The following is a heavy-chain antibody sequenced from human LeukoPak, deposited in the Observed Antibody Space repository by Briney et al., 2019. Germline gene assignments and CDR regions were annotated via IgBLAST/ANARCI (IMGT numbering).Heavy chain of an antibody. J-gene: IGHJ4*02. Sequence: PGGSLRLSCAASGFTFSSYGMHWVRQAPGKGLEWVSVIYSGGSTYYADSVKGRFTISRDNSKNTLYLQMNSLRAEDTAVYYCARGGSLRPFDYWGQGTLVTVSS. CDR2: IYSGGST. CDR3: ARGGSLRPFDY. CDR1: GFTFSSYG. D-gene: IGHD3-16*01. V-gene: IGHV3-66*01.